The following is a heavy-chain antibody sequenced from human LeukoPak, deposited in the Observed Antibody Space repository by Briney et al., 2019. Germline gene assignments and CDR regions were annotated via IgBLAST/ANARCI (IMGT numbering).Heavy chain of an antibody. Sequence: ASVKVSCKAFGYTFTNHDINWVRQAPGQGLEWMGGINTNNGNADYAQKFQGRVTLTTDTSTGTAYMELRSLISDDTAIYYRARVSNSSWYYWGQGTLVAVSS. V-gene: IGHV1-18*01. D-gene: IGHD6-13*01. CDR1: GYTFTNHD. CDR3: ARVSNSSWYY. J-gene: IGHJ4*02. CDR2: INTNNGNA.